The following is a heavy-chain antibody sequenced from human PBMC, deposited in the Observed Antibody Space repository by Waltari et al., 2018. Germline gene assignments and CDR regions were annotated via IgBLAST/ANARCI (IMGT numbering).Heavy chain of an antibody. CDR1: GGSFSGYY. Sequence: QVQLQQWGAGLLKPSETLSLTCAVYGGSFSGYYWSWIRQPPGKGREWIGEINHSGSTNYNPSLKSRVTISVDTSKNQFSLKLSSVTAADTAVYYCARGISNSTKGRDYYYYYYMDVWGKGTTVTVSS. CDR3: ARGISNSTKGRDYYYYYYMDV. J-gene: IGHJ6*03. V-gene: IGHV4-34*01. CDR2: INHSGST. D-gene: IGHD4-4*01.